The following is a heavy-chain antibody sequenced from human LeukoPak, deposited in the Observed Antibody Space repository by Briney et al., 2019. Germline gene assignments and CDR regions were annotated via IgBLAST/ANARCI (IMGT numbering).Heavy chain of an antibody. CDR1: GFTFSNAW. Sequence: GGSLRLSCAASGFTFSNAWMSWVRQAPGKGLEWVGRIKSKTDGGTTDYAAPVKGRFTISRDDSKNTLYLQMNSLKTEDTAVYYCTTEYQPLGEPFDYWGQGTLVTVSS. V-gene: IGHV3-15*01. D-gene: IGHD2-2*01. J-gene: IGHJ4*02. CDR2: IKSKTDGGTT. CDR3: TTEYQPLGEPFDY.